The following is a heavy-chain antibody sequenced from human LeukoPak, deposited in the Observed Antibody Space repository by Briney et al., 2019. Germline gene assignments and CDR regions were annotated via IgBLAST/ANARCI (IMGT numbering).Heavy chain of an antibody. Sequence: GGSLRLSCAAAGFTFSSYAMSWVRQAPGKGLEWVSAISGSGGSTYYADSVKGRFTISRDNSKNTLYLQMNSLRAEDTAVYYCAKDPLYGIVGAYNWFDPWGQGTLVTVSS. J-gene: IGHJ5*02. V-gene: IGHV3-23*01. CDR1: GFTFSSYA. D-gene: IGHD1-26*01. CDR2: ISGSGGST. CDR3: AKDPLYGIVGAYNWFDP.